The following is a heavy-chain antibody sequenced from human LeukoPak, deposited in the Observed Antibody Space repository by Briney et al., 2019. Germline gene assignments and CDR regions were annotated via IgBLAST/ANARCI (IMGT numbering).Heavy chain of an antibody. CDR3: ARDRITGTLYYYCYMDV. CDR1: GITLSDYW. D-gene: IGHD1-7*01. V-gene: IGHV3-74*03. CDR2: IESDGTRT. J-gene: IGHJ6*03. Sequence: PGGSLRLSCAASGITLSDYWMYWVRQGPGKGLVHVSRIESDGTRTVYADSVKGRFTISRDNAKNSLYLQMNSLRAEDTAVYYCARDRITGTLYYYCYMDVWGKGTTVTVSS.